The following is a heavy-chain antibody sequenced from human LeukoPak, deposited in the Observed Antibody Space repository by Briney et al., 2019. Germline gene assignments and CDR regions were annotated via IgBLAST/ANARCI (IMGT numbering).Heavy chain of an antibody. CDR1: GYTFTSYD. CDR3: ARGQRGRGGMTSENYYYMDV. CDR2: MNPNSGNT. Sequence: ASVKVSYKASGYTFTSYDINWVRQATGQGLEWMGWMNPNSGNTGYAQKFQGRVTITRNTSISTACMELSSLRSEDTAVYYCARGQRGRGGMTSENYYYMDVWGKGTTVTVSS. J-gene: IGHJ6*03. V-gene: IGHV1-8*02. D-gene: IGHD4-11*01.